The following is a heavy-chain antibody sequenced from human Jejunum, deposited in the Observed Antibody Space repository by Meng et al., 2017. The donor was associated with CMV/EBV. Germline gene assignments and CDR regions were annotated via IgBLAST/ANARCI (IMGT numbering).Heavy chain of an antibody. CDR3: ARDIYSSSLNWGY. J-gene: IGHJ4*02. CDR2: IYSYGSI. Sequence: EGQLVDCGGGLVQPGGSLRLSCAASGFSVRGHYMSWVRQAPGKGLEWVSVIYSYGSIYYVDSVKGRFTISRDNSKNTLYLQMNNLRVEDTAFYYCARDIYSSSLNWGYWGQGTLVTVSS. V-gene: IGHV3-66*01. D-gene: IGHD6-6*01. CDR1: GFSVRGHY.